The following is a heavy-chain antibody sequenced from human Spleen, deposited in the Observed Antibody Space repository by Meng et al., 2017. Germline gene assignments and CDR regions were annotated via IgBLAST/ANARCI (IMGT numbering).Heavy chain of an antibody. J-gene: IGHJ4*02. D-gene: IGHD2-21*01. Sequence: QGRLHRGGDGSFKPSGALPLPCVGSGWSFMDYYWSWIRQPPGKGLEWIGEINHSGSTNYNPSLKSRVTISVDTSKNQFSLRLSSVIAADTAVYYCAGMVRPRGDFDYWGQGTLVTVSS. V-gene: IGHV4-34*01. CDR1: GWSFMDYY. CDR2: INHSGST. CDR3: AGMVRPRGDFDY.